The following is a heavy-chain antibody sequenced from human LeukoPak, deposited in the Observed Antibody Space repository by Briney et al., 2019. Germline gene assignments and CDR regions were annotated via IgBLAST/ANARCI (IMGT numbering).Heavy chain of an antibody. D-gene: IGHD2-2*01. CDR3: ARDGNALGYCSSTSCYHYYYMDV. J-gene: IGHJ6*03. CDR1: GYTFTSYG. CDR2: ISAYNGNT. Sequence: ASVKVSCKASGYTFTSYGISWVRQAPGQGLEWMGWISAYNGNTNYAQKLQGRVTMTTDTSTSTAYMELRSLRSDDTAVYYCARDGNALGYCSSTSCYHYYYMDVWGKGTTVTVSS. V-gene: IGHV1-18*01.